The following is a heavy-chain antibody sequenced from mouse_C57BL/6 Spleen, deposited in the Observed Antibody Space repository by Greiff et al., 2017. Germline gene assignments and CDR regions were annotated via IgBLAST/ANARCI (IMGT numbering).Heavy chain of an antibody. D-gene: IGHD1-1*01. Sequence: EVKLVESGGGLVKPGGSLKLSCAASGFTFSSYAMSWVRQTPEKRLEWVATISDGGSYTYYPDNVKGRFPISRDNAKHHLYLQMSHLKSEDTAMYYCARDRSTVGEGGYFDYWGQGTTLTVSS. CDR2: ISDGGSYT. J-gene: IGHJ2*01. CDR1: GFTFSSYA. V-gene: IGHV5-4*01. CDR3: ARDRSTVGEGGYFDY.